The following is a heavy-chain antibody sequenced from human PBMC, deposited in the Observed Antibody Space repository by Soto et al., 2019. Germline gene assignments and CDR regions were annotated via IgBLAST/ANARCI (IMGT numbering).Heavy chain of an antibody. CDR1: GFSLSTSGMC. CDR2: IDWDDDK. J-gene: IGHJ6*02. V-gene: IGHV2-70*01. D-gene: IGHD4-17*01. Sequence: SGPTLVNPTQTLTLTCTFSGFSLSTSGMCVSWIRQPPGKALEWLALIDWDDDKYYSTSLKTRLTISKDTSKNQVVLTMTNMDPVDTATYYCARIRAGGFGDYYYYYYGMDVWGQGTKVTVS. CDR3: ARIRAGGFGDYYYYYYGMDV.